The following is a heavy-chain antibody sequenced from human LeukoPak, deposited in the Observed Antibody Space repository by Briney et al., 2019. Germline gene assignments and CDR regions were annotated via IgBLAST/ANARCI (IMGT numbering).Heavy chain of an antibody. Sequence: SETLSLICTVSGGSISSYYWSWIRHPPGKGLEWSGYIYYSGSTNYNPSLKSRVTISVATSKNQFSLKLSSVTAADTAVYYCARLGTDEYYYYYGMDVWGQGTTVTVSS. J-gene: IGHJ6*02. CDR3: ARLGTDEYYYYYGMDV. CDR2: IYYSGST. V-gene: IGHV4-59*08. D-gene: IGHD1-1*01. CDR1: GGSISSYY.